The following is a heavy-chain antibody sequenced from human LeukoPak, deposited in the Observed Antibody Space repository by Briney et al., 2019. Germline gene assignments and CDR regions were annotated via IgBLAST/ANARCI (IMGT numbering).Heavy chain of an antibody. D-gene: IGHD2-21*01. V-gene: IGHV3-21*01. CDR3: ARDSPNEGILWWSIDY. CDR1: GFSFTFYS. Sequence: GGSLRLSCAASGFSFTFYSMNWVRQAPGKGLEWVSSISSSSSYIYYADSVKGRFTISRDNAKNPLYLQMNSLRAEDTAVYYCARDSPNEGILWWSIDYWGQGTLVTVSS. J-gene: IGHJ4*02. CDR2: ISSSSSYI.